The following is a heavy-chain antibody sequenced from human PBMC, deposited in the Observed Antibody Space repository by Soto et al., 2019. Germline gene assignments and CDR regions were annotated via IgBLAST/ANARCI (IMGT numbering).Heavy chain of an antibody. CDR1: GFSLSTYG. CDR2: FSGGSGTT. V-gene: IGHV3-23*01. D-gene: IGHD1-1*01. CDR3: AKWNGYGDY. J-gene: IGHJ4*02. Sequence: GGSLRLSCAASGFSLSTYGVTWVRQAPGKGLEWVSGFSGGSGTTHYADSVKGRFSITRDDSKNTAHLQMNSLRVEDTAIYYCAKWNGYGDYWGQGTLVTVSS.